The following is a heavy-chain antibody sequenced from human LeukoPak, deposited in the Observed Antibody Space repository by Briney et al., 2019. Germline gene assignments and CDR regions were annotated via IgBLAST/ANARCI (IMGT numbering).Heavy chain of an antibody. CDR3: ARDLTSGLDV. D-gene: IGHD1-14*01. CDR2: IYYSGST. J-gene: IGHJ6*04. Sequence: SQTLFLTCTVSGGSISSGDYYWSWLRQPPGKGLEWIGYIYYSGSTYYNPSLKSRATISVDTSKNQFSLKLSSVTAADTAVYYCARDLTSGLDVWGKGTTVTVSS. CDR1: GGSISSGDYY. V-gene: IGHV4-30-4*01.